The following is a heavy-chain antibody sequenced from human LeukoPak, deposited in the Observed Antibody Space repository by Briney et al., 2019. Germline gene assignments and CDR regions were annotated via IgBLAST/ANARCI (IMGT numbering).Heavy chain of an antibody. D-gene: IGHD5-12*01. Sequence: SDTLSLTCTLSVRSISTYHGICIPQPPRKAREWIGYIYHSGSTNYNTSLKSRVTISVDTSKNQFSLKLSSVTAADTAVYYCARGGGYASPIGYWGQGALVTVSS. V-gene: IGHV4-59*07. CDR3: ARGGGYASPIGY. CDR2: IYHSGST. CDR1: VRSISTYH. J-gene: IGHJ4*02.